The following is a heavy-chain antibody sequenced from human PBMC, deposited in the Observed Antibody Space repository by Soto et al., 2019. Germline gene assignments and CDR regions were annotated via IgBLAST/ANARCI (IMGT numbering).Heavy chain of an antibody. V-gene: IGHV1-69*13. D-gene: IGHD1-7*01. CDR3: ARDMTRTVVPYFDF. CDR2: IIPISGAA. Sequence: SVKVSCKASGGTFSNYVVNWVRQAPGQGLEWMGRIIPISGAANYAQKFQGRVTITADESTSTSYMELSSLRSEDTAVYYCARDMTRTVVPYFDFWGQGTLVTVSS. J-gene: IGHJ4*02. CDR1: GGTFSNYV.